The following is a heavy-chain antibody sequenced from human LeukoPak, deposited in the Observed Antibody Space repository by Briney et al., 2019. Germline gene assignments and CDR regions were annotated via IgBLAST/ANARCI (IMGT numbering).Heavy chain of an antibody. CDR1: GFTFSSYG. D-gene: IGHD4-17*01. V-gene: IGHV3-33*01. CDR3: AREDGDLHYYYGMDV. CDR2: IWYDGSNK. Sequence: GGSLRLSCAASGFTFSSYGMHWVRQAPGKGLEWVAVIWYDGSNKYYADSVKGRFTISRDNSKNTLYLQMNSLRAEDTAVYYCAREDGDLHYYYGMDVWGQGTTVTVSS. J-gene: IGHJ6*02.